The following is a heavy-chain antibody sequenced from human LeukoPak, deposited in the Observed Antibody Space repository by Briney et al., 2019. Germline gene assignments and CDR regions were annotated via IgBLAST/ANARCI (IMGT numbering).Heavy chain of an antibody. CDR1: GGTFSSYA. CDR3: ARVCCIAAAGTYYYYYMDV. J-gene: IGHJ6*03. D-gene: IGHD6-13*01. CDR2: IIPIFGTA. V-gene: IGHV1-69*13. Sequence: SVKVSCKASGGTFSSYAISWVRQAPGQGLEWMGGIIPIFGTANYAQKFQGRVTITADESTSTAYMELSSLRSEDTAVYYCARVCCIAAAGTYYYYYMDVWGKGTTVTISS.